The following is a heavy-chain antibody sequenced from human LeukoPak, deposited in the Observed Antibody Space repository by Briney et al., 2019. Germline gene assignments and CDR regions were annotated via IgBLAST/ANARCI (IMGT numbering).Heavy chain of an antibody. CDR2: IFQGGGEI. CDR1: GFTFSDFA. CDR3: ATYRQVLLPFES. D-gene: IGHD5-18*01. J-gene: IGHJ4*02. V-gene: IGHV3-23*01. Sequence: GGSLRLSCAASGFTFSDFAMIWVRQSPGKKGLEWVSSIFQGGGEIHYADSVRGRFTISRDNSESTLFLQMNSLRAEDTAIYYCATYRQVLLPFESWGQGTLVTVSS.